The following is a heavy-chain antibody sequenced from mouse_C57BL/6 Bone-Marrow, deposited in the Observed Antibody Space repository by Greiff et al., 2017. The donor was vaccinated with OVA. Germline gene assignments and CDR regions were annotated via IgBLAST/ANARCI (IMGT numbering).Heavy chain of an antibody. CDR3: ARLLLRWAMDY. CDR2: ISNGGGST. D-gene: IGHD1-1*01. J-gene: IGHJ4*01. Sequence: EVQVVESGGGLVQPGGSLKLSCAASGFTFSDYYMYWVRQTPEKRLEWVAYISNGGGSTYYPDTVKGRFTISRDNAKNTLYLQMSRLKSEDTAMYYCARLLLRWAMDYWGQGTSVTVSS. CDR1: GFTFSDYY. V-gene: IGHV5-12*01.